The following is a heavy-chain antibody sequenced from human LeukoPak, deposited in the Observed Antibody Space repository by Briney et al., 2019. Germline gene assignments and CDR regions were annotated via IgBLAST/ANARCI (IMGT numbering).Heavy chain of an antibody. D-gene: IGHD2-2*02. CDR1: GFTVSSNY. CDR3: ARYHYCSSTSCYMSGIHDAFDI. J-gene: IGHJ3*02. CDR2: IYSGGST. V-gene: IGHV3-53*04. Sequence: GGSLRLSCAASGFTVSSNYMSWVRQAPGKGLEGVSVIYSGGSTYYADSVKGRFTISRHNSKNTLYLQMNSLRAEDTAVYYCARYHYCSSTSCYMSGIHDAFDIWGQGTMVTVSS.